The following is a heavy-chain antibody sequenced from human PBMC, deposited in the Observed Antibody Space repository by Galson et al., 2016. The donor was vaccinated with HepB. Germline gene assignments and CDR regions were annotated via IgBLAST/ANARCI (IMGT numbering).Heavy chain of an antibody. D-gene: IGHD2/OR15-2a*01. Sequence: SLRLSCAGSGFTFTTYAMTWVRQAPGKGLEWVSTISGSGGKIYQADSVKGRFTISRDNSKNTVYLQMETLRVEDTAVYYCAKDHGAKNYYYYYYGMDVWGQGTLVTVSS. J-gene: IGHJ6*02. CDR3: AKDHGAKNYYYYYYGMDV. V-gene: IGHV3-23*01. CDR2: ISGSGGKI. CDR1: GFTFTTYA.